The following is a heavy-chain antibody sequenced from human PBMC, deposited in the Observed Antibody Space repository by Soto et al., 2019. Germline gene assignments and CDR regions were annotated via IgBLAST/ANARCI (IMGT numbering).Heavy chain of an antibody. Sequence: SVKVSCKASGGTFSSYAISWVRQAPGQGLEWMGGIIPIFGTANYAQKFQGRVTITADKSTSTAYMELSSLRSEDTAVYYCARGHRTVAAHYYYYGMDVWGQGTTVTVSS. D-gene: IGHD6-19*01. V-gene: IGHV1-69*06. CDR3: ARGHRTVAAHYYYYGMDV. CDR1: GGTFSSYA. J-gene: IGHJ6*02. CDR2: IIPIFGTA.